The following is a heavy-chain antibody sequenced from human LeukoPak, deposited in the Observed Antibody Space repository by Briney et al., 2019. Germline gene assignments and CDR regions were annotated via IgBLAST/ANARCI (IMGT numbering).Heavy chain of an antibody. Sequence: GGSLRLSCAASGFTFSTCWMNWVRQAPGKGLEWVANMNQDGSLQYYVDSVKGRFTISRDNAKNSLYLQMISLRAEDTAVYYCARSEGSEKDDAFDIWGQGTMVTVSS. D-gene: IGHD3-3*01. CDR1: GFTFSTCW. J-gene: IGHJ3*02. V-gene: IGHV3-7*03. CDR3: ARSEGSEKDDAFDI. CDR2: MNQDGSLQ.